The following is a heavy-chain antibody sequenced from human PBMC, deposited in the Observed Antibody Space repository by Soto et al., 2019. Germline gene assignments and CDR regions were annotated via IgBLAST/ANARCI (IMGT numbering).Heavy chain of an antibody. CDR2: IYNGEST. CDR3: AQTTGWPGFDY. CDR1: GASISNYY. J-gene: IGHJ4*02. V-gene: IGHV4-59*01. D-gene: IGHD6-19*01. Sequence: QVQLQESGPGLVKPSETMSLTCTASGASISNYYWNWIRQPPGKGLEWIGHIYNGESTNYNPSLKSRVTISVDTSKNQFSLKLESVTAADTAVYYCAQTTGWPGFDYWGQGTLVTVSS.